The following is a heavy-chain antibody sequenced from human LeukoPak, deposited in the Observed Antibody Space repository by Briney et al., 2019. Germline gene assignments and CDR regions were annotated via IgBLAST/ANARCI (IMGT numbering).Heavy chain of an antibody. J-gene: IGHJ4*02. V-gene: IGHV3-33*01. CDR1: GFTFSSYG. Sequence: PGGSLRLSCAASGFTFSSYGMHWVRQAPGKGLEWVSFIWYDGSNQYYADSVKGRFTISRDNSKNTLYLQMSSLRAEDTAVYYCARRDSYESVNNWGQGTLVTVSS. CDR2: IWYDGSNQ. D-gene: IGHD3-22*01. CDR3: ARRDSYESVNN.